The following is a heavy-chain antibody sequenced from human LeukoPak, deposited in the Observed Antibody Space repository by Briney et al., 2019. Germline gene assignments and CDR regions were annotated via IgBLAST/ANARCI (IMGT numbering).Heavy chain of an antibody. V-gene: IGHV1-8*03. Sequence: ASVKVSCKASGYTFTSYDINWVRQATGQGLEWMGWMNPNSGNTGYAQKFQGRVTITRNTSISTAYMELSSLRSEDTAVYYCARAPRDTRYYYYMDVWGKGTTVTVSS. D-gene: IGHD2-2*01. J-gene: IGHJ6*03. CDR3: ARAPRDTRYYYYMDV. CDR2: MNPNSGNT. CDR1: GYTFTSYD.